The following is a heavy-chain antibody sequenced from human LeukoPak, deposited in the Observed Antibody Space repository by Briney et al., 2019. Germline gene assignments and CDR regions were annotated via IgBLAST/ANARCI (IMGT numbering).Heavy chain of an antibody. CDR2: INHSGST. J-gene: IGHJ5*02. CDR1: GFTFSGNA. Sequence: GSLRLSCAASGFTFSGNAMSWVRQAPGKGLEWGGEINHSGSTNYNPSLKSRVTISVDTSKNQFSLKLSSVTAADTAVYYCARRIRYSAKRWFDPWGQGTLVTVSS. V-gene: IGHV4-34*01. D-gene: IGHD3-9*01. CDR3: ARRIRYSAKRWFDP.